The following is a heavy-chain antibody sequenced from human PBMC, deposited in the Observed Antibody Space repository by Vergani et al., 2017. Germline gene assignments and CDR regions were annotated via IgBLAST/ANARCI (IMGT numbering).Heavy chain of an antibody. Sequence: EVQLLESGGGLVQPGGSLRLSCAASGFTFSSYAMSWVRQAPGKGLEWVSAISGSGGSTYYADSVKGRFTISRDNSKNTLYLQMNSLRAEDTAVYYGAKQGGDYVLVYYYYGMDVWGQGTTVTVSS. CDR1: GFTFSSYA. D-gene: IGHD4-17*01. CDR3: AKQGGDYVLVYYYYGMDV. J-gene: IGHJ6*02. CDR2: ISGSGGST. V-gene: IGHV3-23*01.